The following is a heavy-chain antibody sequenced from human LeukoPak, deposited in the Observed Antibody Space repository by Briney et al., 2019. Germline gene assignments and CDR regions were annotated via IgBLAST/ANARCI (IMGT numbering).Heavy chain of an antibody. V-gene: IGHV4-59*01. Sequence: SETLSLTCSVSGGSISSYHWSWIRQPPGKGLEWIGYIYYSGSPNYNPSLKSRVTISVDTSKNQFSLNLNSVTAADTAVYYCARPYSSGWRGAFDIWGQGTMVTVSS. J-gene: IGHJ3*02. D-gene: IGHD6-25*01. CDR2: IYYSGSP. CDR1: GGSISSYH. CDR3: ARPYSSGWRGAFDI.